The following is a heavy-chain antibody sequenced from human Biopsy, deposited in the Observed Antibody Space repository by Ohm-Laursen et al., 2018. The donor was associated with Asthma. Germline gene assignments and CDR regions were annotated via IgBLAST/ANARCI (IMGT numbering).Heavy chain of an antibody. CDR1: GFTFRNFG. CDR3: VRWRSGYPDHYSDF. V-gene: IGHV3-30*03. D-gene: IGHD2-21*01. Sequence: SLRLSCSASGFTFRNFGMHWVRQAPGKGLEWVALISSDVREWYADSVKGRFTISRDNSKNTLDLQMDSLRGDDTAVYYCVRWRSGYPDHYSDFWGLGTLVTVSS. J-gene: IGHJ4*02. CDR2: ISSDVRE.